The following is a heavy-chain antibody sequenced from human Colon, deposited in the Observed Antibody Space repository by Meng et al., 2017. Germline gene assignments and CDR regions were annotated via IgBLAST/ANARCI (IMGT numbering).Heavy chain of an antibody. V-gene: IGHV4-31*03. CDR3: ARDTLYGTDY. CDR1: GGSIKSGGYH. Sequence: QVHLNESGPGLVRPSDDMSLVCTVSGGSIKSGGYHWRWVRQHPGKGLEYIGFMSDSGTTDYNPSLRSRVSISEIGSSKNQFSLTLRSVTAADTATYFCARDTLYGTDYWGQGVLVTVSS. D-gene: IGHD4-17*01. J-gene: IGHJ4*02. CDR2: MSDSGTT.